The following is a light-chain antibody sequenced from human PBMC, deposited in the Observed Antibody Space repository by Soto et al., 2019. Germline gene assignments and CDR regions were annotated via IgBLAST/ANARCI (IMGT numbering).Light chain of an antibody. CDR1: SSDVGGYNY. V-gene: IGLV2-14*01. J-gene: IGLJ3*02. CDR3: SSYTARSTWV. CDR2: EVS. Sequence: QSVLTQPASVSGSPGQSITISCTGTSSDVGGYNYVSWYQQHPGTSPKLMIYEVSNRPSGVSNRFSGSKSGNTASLIISGLQAEDEGDYYCSSYTARSTWVFGGGTKVTFL.